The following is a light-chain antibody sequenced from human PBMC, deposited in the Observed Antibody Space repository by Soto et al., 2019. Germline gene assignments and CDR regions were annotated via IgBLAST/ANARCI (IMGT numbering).Light chain of an antibody. CDR3: QTWGTGIGV. V-gene: IGLV4-69*01. Sequence: QSVLTQSPSASASLGASVKITCTLSSGHSSYAIAWHQQQSEKGPRYLMKLNSDGSHSKGDGIPDRFSGSSSGAERYLTISSLQSEDEADYYCQTWGTGIGVFGGGTEVTVL. CDR2: LNSDGSH. J-gene: IGLJ2*01. CDR1: SGHSSYA.